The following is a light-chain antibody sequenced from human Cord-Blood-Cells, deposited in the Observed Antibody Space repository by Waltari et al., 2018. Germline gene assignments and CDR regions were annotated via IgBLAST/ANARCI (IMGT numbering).Light chain of an antibody. V-gene: IGKV3-11*01. Sequence: DIVLTQSPATLSLSPGDRATLSCRASQSVSSYLAWYQQKPGQAPRLLIYDASHRATGIPARFSGSGSGTDFTLTISSLEPEDFAVYYGQQRSNWPGTFGQGTKLEIK. J-gene: IGKJ2*01. CDR3: QQRSNWPGT. CDR2: DAS. CDR1: QSVSSY.